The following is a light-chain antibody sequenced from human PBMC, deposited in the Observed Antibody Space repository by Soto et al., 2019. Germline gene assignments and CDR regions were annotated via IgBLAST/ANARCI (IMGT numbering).Light chain of an antibody. V-gene: IGKV3-15*01. CDR1: QSVNSN. Sequence: EIVMTQSPATVSVSPGERATLSCRASQSVNSNLVWYQQKPGQAPRLLIYGASTRATGIPARFSGSGSGTEFTLTISRLQSEDFAVYYCQQYNNWLWTFGQGTKVEIK. J-gene: IGKJ1*01. CDR2: GAS. CDR3: QQYNNWLWT.